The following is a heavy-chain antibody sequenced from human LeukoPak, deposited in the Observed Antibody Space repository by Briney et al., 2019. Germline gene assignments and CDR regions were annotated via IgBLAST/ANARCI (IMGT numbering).Heavy chain of an antibody. J-gene: IGHJ6*02. CDR3: AQSGGTDV. CDR2: ISADGSST. Sequence: GGSLRLSCAASGFTFSRFSMHWVRQVPGKGLVWVLRISADGSSTNYADSVKGRFTISRDNSKNMLFLQMNSLRAEDTAVYYCAQSGGTDVWGQGTTVTVSS. V-gene: IGHV3-74*01. CDR1: GFTFSRFS.